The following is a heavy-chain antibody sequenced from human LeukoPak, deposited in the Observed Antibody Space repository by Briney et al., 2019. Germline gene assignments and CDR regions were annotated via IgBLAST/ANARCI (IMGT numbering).Heavy chain of an antibody. D-gene: IGHD1-14*01. CDR2: IYYSGST. J-gene: IGHJ4*02. V-gene: IGHV4-59*12. Sequence: SETLSLTCGVSGGSISSYYWCWIRQPPGKGLEWIGYIYYSGSTNYNPSLKSRVTISVDTSKNQFSLKVSFVTAADTAVYYCARGRTQQNLFDYWGQGTLVTVSS. CDR3: ARGRTQQNLFDY. CDR1: GGSISSYY.